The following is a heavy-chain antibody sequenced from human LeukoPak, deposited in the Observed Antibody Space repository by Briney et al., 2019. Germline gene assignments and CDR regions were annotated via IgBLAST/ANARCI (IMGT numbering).Heavy chain of an antibody. D-gene: IGHD3-10*01. CDR2: IYTSGST. CDR1: GVSMSSGSYY. CDR3: ARAAPEGLLWFGELSNYYYYYYMDV. Sequence: SETLSLTCTVSGVSMSSGSYYWSWIRQPAGKGLEWIGRIYTSGSTNYNPSLKSRVTISVDTSKNQFSLKLSSVTAADTAVYYCARAAPEGLLWFGELSNYYYYYYMDVWGKGTTVTISS. V-gene: IGHV4-61*02. J-gene: IGHJ6*03.